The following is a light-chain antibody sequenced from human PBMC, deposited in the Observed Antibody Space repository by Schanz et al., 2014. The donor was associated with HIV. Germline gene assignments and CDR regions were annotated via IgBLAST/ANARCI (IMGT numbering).Light chain of an antibody. J-gene: IGKJ2*01. CDR3: QQYNSYPPT. V-gene: IGKV1-8*01. Sequence: AIRMTQSPSSFSASTGDRVTISCRASQGISTYLAWFQHKPGKAPKLLIYSASTLQSGVPSRFSGSGSETDFNLTISCLQSEDFATYYCQQYNSYPPTFGQGTKLEIK. CDR2: SAS. CDR1: QGISTY.